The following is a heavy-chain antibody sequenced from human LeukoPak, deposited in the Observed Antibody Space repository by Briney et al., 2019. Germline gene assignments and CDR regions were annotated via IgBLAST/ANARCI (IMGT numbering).Heavy chain of an antibody. CDR3: ARDGGDWGSGWFDP. Sequence: PSETLSLTCTVSGGSISSYYWSWIRQPPGKGLEWIAYIYYTGSTNYNPSLKSRVTISVDTSKNQFSLKLTSVTAADTAVYYCARDGGDWGSGWFDPWGQGTLVTVSS. J-gene: IGHJ5*02. V-gene: IGHV4-59*12. CDR2: IYYTGST. CDR1: GGSISSYY. D-gene: IGHD2-21*02.